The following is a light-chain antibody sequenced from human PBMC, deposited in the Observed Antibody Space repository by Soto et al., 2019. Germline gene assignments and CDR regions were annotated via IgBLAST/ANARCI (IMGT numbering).Light chain of an antibody. CDR2: AAS. J-gene: IGKJ5*01. V-gene: IGKV1-39*01. CDR1: QTISSY. Sequence: DIQMTQSPSSLSASVGDRVTITCRASQTISSYLNWYQKKAGKAPKLLIYAASNLQGGVPSRFSGSGSGTDFTLTISSLQPEEFATYYCQQSYSTSITFGQGTRLDIK. CDR3: QQSYSTSIT.